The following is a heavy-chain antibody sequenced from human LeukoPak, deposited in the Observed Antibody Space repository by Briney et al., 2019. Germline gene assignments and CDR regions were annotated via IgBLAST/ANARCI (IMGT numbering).Heavy chain of an antibody. D-gene: IGHD6-6*01. V-gene: IGHV3-9*03. J-gene: IGHJ4*02. Sequence: GRSLRLSCAASGFTFDDYAMHWVRQAPGKGLEWVSGISWNSGSIGYADSVKGRFTISRDNAKNSLYLQMNSLRAEDMALYYCAKDSAGGSSSYFDYWGQGTLVTVSS. CDR3: AKDSAGGSSSYFDY. CDR2: ISWNSGSI. CDR1: GFTFDDYA.